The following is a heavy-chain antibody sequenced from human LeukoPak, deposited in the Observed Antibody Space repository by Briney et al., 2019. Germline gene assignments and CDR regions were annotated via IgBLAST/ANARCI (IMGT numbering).Heavy chain of an antibody. V-gene: IGHV3-53*01. CDR1: EFTVSSTY. Sequence: GGSLRLSCAASEFTVSSTYITWLRQAPGKGLEWVSVIYPGGSALYADSVQGRFTISRDISQNIVYLQINNLRAEDTAVYYCARDRRSGLGHAFDIWGQGTMVTISS. D-gene: IGHD3-3*01. J-gene: IGHJ3*02. CDR3: ARDRRSGLGHAFDI. CDR2: IYPGGSA.